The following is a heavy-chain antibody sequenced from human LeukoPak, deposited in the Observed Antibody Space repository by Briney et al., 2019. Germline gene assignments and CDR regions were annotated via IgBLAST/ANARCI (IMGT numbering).Heavy chain of an antibody. Sequence: GESLKISCKGSGYSFTNYWIAWVRQMPGKGPEWMGIIYPGDSDTGYSPSFQGQVTISADKSISTAYLQWSSLKASDTAMYYCARRAYCGGDCYSDYWGQGTLVTVSS. CDR1: GYSFTNYW. J-gene: IGHJ4*02. D-gene: IGHD2-21*02. CDR2: IYPGDSDT. CDR3: ARRAYCGGDCYSDY. V-gene: IGHV5-51*01.